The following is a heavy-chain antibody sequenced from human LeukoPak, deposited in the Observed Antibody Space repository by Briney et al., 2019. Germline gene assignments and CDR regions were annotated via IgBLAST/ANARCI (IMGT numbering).Heavy chain of an antibody. Sequence: GGSLRLSCTASAFAFSNHAMSWVRQAPGKGLEWVAVISYDGSNKYYADSVKGRFTISRDNSKNTLYLQMNSLRAEDTAVYYCVSFYETYWGRGTLVTVSS. CDR1: AFAFSNHA. CDR2: ISYDGSNK. V-gene: IGHV3-30-3*01. J-gene: IGHJ4*02. CDR3: VSFYETY. D-gene: IGHD2/OR15-2a*01.